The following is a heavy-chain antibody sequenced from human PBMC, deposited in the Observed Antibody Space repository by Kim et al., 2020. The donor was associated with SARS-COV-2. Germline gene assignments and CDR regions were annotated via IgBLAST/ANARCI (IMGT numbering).Heavy chain of an antibody. Sequence: GGSLRLSCTVSRFTFNNYCINWVRHAPGKGQVWVSLISRNGSITNYANSVKGRFTMSRDNADNTLYLQMNSLRDEDTAVYYCARGFFRHGFDVWGQGTMVTVSS. CDR2: ISRNGSIT. J-gene: IGHJ6*02. V-gene: IGHV3-74*01. CDR1: RFTFNNYC. D-gene: IGHD3-10*01. CDR3: ARGFFRHGFDV.